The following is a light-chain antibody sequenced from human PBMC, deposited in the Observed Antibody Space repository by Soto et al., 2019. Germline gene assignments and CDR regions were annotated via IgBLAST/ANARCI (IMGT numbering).Light chain of an antibody. Sequence: QSALTQPHSASGTPGQRVTISCSGSSSNIGTSSVHWFQQLPGTAPKLLISTTNQRPSGVPERFSGSKSGTSASLAISGLQSEDEDDYYCQSYDSGVFGTGTKVTVL. J-gene: IGLJ1*01. CDR1: SSNIGTSS. CDR2: TTN. CDR3: QSYDSGV. V-gene: IGLV1-44*01.